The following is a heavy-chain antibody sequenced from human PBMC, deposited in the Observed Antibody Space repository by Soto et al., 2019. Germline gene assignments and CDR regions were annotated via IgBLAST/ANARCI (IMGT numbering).Heavy chain of an antibody. CDR2: ISSSGSSV. Sequence: GGSLRLSCAASRFTFSTYEMHWVRQAPGKGLEWVSCISSSGSSVYYADSVKGRFTISRDSSRNSLYLQMNSLRDEDTALYYCVRYCSSTLCNGVATRTFDYWGQGALVTVSS. CDR1: RFTFSTYE. J-gene: IGHJ4*02. CDR3: VRYCSSTLCNGVATRTFDY. D-gene: IGHD5-12*01. V-gene: IGHV3-48*03.